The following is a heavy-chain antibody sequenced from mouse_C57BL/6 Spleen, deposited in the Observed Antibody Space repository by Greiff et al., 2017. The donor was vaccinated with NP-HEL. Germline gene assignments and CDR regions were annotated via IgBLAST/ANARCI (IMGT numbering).Heavy chain of an antibody. CDR2: IDPENGDT. V-gene: IGHV14-4*01. J-gene: IGHJ2*01. Sequence: EVQLQQSGAELVRPGASVKLSCTASGFNIKDDYMHWVKQRPEQGLEWIGWIDPENGDTEYASKFQGKATITADTSSNTAYLQLRSLTSEDTAVYYCTTPSNWYFDYWGQGTTLTVSS. CDR1: GFNIKDDY. CDR3: TTPSNWYFDY. D-gene: IGHD4-1*01.